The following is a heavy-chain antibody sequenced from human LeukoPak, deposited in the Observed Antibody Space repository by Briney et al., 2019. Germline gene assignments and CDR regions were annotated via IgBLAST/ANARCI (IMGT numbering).Heavy chain of an antibody. V-gene: IGHV3-30*18. CDR1: GFTFSSYG. Sequence: PGRSLRLSCAASGFTFSSYGMHWVRQAPGKGLEWVAVISYDGSNKYYADSVKGQFTISRDNSKNTLYLQMNSLRAEDTAVYYCAKDRPPECSSTSCFAEYFQHWGQGTLVTVSS. CDR2: ISYDGSNK. CDR3: AKDRPPECSSTSCFAEYFQH. D-gene: IGHD2-2*01. J-gene: IGHJ1*01.